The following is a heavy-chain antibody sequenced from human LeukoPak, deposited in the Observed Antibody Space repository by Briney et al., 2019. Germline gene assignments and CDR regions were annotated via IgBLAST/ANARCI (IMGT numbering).Heavy chain of an antibody. J-gene: IGHJ6*03. Sequence: SETLSLTCSVSGSSISSSDYYWGWLRQPPGKGLEWIGRINYSASTYYNPSLKSRVTISVDTSKNHFSLRLTSMTAADTAVYYCARLTHSYYSDTSGYYPYYYMDVWGKGTTVTVSS. CDR2: INYSAST. CDR3: ARLTHSYYSDTSGYYPYYYMDV. CDR1: GSSISSSDYY. D-gene: IGHD3-22*01. V-gene: IGHV4-39*02.